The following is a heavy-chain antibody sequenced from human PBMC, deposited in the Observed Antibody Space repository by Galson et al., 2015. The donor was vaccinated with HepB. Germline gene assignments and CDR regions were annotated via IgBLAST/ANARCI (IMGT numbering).Heavy chain of an antibody. D-gene: IGHD2-15*01. CDR3: ARDFDIVVASDYFDY. J-gene: IGHJ4*02. CDR1: GFTFSSYA. CDR2: ISYDGSNK. V-gene: IGHV3-30*04. Sequence: SLRLSCAASGFTFSSYAMHWVRQAPGKGLEWVAVISYDGSNKYYADSVKGRFTISRDNSKNTLYLQMNSLRAEDTAVYYCARDFDIVVASDYFDYWGQGTLVTVSS.